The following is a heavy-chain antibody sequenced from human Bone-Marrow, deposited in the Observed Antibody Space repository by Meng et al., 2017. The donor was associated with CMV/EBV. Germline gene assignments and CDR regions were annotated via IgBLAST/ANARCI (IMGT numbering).Heavy chain of an antibody. J-gene: IGHJ6*02. CDR3: ARSRTVENGAGYYGMDV. D-gene: IGHD4-17*01. Sequence: LSLTCAASGFTFSDYYMSWIRQAPGKGLEWVSYISSSGSTIYYADYVKGRFTISRDNAKNSLYLQMNSLRAEDTAVYYCARSRTVENGAGYYGMDVWGQRTTVTVSS. CDR1: GFTFSDYY. V-gene: IGHV3-11*04. CDR2: ISSSGSTI.